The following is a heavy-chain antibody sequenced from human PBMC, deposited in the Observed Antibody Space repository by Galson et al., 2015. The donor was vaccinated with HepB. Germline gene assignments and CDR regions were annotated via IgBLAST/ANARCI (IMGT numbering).Heavy chain of an antibody. J-gene: IGHJ5*02. Sequence: SGAEVKKPGESLKISCKGSGYSFTSYWIGWVRQMPGKGLEWMGIIYPGDSDTRYSPSFQGQVTISADKSISTAYLQWSSLKASDTAMYYCARQSHDIVVVPADNWFDPWGQGTLVTVSS. D-gene: IGHD2-2*01. CDR2: IYPGDSDT. CDR3: ARQSHDIVVVPADNWFDP. CDR1: GYSFTSYW. V-gene: IGHV5-51*01.